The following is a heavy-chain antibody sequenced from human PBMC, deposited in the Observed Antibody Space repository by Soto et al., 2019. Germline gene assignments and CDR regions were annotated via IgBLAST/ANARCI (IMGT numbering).Heavy chain of an antibody. V-gene: IGHV3-23*01. CDR2: ISSSGDIT. D-gene: IGHD6-6*01. Sequence: GGSLRLSCAASGFTFGAYAMTWVRQAPGKGLEWVSVISSSGDITYYADSVKGRFTISRDNSKSTLHLRIKSLTAEDTGVYYCAKEGGLPAAPWSYFYYMDVWGKGTTVTVSS. CDR3: AKEGGLPAAPWSYFYYMDV. CDR1: GFTFGAYA. J-gene: IGHJ6*03.